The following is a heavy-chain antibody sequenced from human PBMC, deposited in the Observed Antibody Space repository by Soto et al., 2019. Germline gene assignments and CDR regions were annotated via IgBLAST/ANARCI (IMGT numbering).Heavy chain of an antibody. CDR2: ISAYNGNT. CDR3: GRRGGSPF. V-gene: IGHV1-18*01. D-gene: IGHD2-15*01. J-gene: IGHJ3*01. Sequence: SVRVSCKAFGSTFPSYGISWVRQALGKGLEGMGWISAYNGNTTSAKKSRGRVTMTADTSTSTPYMELRSLRPGDRAVFSVGRRGGSPFWGQGTMVTVSS. CDR1: GSTFPSYG.